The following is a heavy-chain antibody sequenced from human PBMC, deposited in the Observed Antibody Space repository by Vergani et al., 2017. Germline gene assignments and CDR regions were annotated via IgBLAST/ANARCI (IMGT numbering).Heavy chain of an antibody. D-gene: IGHD4-17*01. V-gene: IGHV3-30*03. CDR1: GFTFSSYG. CDR2: ISYDGSNK. CDR3: ARAGTTVTTDDAFDI. J-gene: IGHJ3*02. Sequence: QVQLVESGGGVVQPGRSLRLSCAASGFTFSSYGMHWVRQAPGKGLEWVAVISYDGSNKYYADSVKGRFTISRDNSKNTLYLQMNSLRAEDTAVYYCARAGTTVTTDDAFDIWGQGTMFTVSS.